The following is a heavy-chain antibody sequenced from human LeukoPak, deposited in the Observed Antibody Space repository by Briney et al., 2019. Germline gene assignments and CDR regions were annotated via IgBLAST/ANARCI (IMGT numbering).Heavy chain of an antibody. V-gene: IGHV5-51*01. CDR3: ARHPWGSGSGSYDY. J-gene: IGHJ4*02. D-gene: IGHD3-10*01. CDR1: GYSFATYW. CDR2: FYPGDSET. Sequence: GESLKISCKASGYSFATYWIAWVRQVPGKGLEWMAIFYPGDSETRYSPSFEGRVTISADKSISTAYLQWTSLKASDTAMYYCARHPWGSGSGSYDYWGQGTLVTVSS.